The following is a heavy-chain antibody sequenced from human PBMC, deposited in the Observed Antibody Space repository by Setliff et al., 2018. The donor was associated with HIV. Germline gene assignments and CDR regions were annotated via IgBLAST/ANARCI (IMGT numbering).Heavy chain of an antibody. Sequence: SETLSLTCTVSGDSIITYYWTWIRQPPGKGLEWIGYIHHSGSSDYTPSLRSRVTMSVDTSKNQFSLKLTSVTAADTAVYYCARDRRGYYYGSGSCYMDVWGTGTTITVSS. CDR2: IHHSGSS. J-gene: IGHJ6*03. CDR1: GDSIITYY. V-gene: IGHV4-4*08. D-gene: IGHD3-10*01. CDR3: ARDRRGYYYGSGSCYMDV.